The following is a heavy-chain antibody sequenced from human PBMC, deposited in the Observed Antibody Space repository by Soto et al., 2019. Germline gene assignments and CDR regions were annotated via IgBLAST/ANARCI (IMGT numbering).Heavy chain of an antibody. J-gene: IGHJ5*02. D-gene: IGHD6-19*01. V-gene: IGHV2-5*02. CDR1: GFSLSTSGVG. Sequence: QITLKASGPTLVKPTQPLTLTCTFSGFSLSTSGVGVGWIRQPPGKALEWLALIYWDDDKRYSPSLKSRLTLIKDTSKNQVVLTMTNMDPVDTATYYCAHAKYSSGWYWFDPWGQGTLVTVSS. CDR2: IYWDDDK. CDR3: AHAKYSSGWYWFDP.